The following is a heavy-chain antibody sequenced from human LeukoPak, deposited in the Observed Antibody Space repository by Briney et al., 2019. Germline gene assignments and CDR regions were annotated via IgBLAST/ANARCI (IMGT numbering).Heavy chain of an antibody. J-gene: IGHJ3*02. Sequence: PGGSLRLSCAASGFTFSRYALSWVRQAPGKGLEWVSGVSYIRVATYYAGSVKGRFTISRDDSQNILYLQMNGLRAEDTAVYFCARGFREFGTSTSYSSFDTWGQGTMVTVSS. D-gene: IGHD5-18*01. CDR3: ARGFREFGTSTSYSSFDT. CDR2: VSYIRVAT. CDR1: GFTFSRYA. V-gene: IGHV3-23*01.